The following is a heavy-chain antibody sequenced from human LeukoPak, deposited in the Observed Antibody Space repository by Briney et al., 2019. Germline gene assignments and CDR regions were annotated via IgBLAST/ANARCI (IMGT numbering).Heavy chain of an antibody. CDR3: ARDLSGGTVIAALYYYYGMDV. D-gene: IGHD2-21*01. CDR2: ISAYNGNT. J-gene: IGHJ6*02. CDR1: GYTFTSYG. V-gene: IGHV1-18*01. Sequence: ASVKVSCKASGYTFTSYGISWVRQAPGQGLEWMGWISAYNGNTNYAQKFQGRVAMTRNTSISTAYMELSSLRSEDTAVYYCARDLSGGTVIAALYYYYGMDVWGQGTTVTVSS.